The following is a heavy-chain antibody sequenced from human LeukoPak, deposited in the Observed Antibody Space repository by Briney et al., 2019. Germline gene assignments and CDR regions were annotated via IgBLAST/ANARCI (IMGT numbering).Heavy chain of an antibody. V-gene: IGHV4-4*02. D-gene: IGHD2-21*02. CDR2: IYHSGST. J-gene: IGHJ4*02. CDR3: ARDRIAYCGGDCYSIFDY. Sequence: PSGTLSLTCAVSGGSISSNYRWSWVRQPPGKGLEWIGEIYHSGSTNYNPSLKSRVTLSVDKSKNQFSLKLSSVTAADTAVYYCARDRIAYCGGDCYSIFDYWGQGTLVTVSS. CDR1: GGSISSNYR.